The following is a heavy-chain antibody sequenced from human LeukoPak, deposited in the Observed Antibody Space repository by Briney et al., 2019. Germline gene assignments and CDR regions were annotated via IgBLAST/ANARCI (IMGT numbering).Heavy chain of an antibody. Sequence: SGPTLVDPPEPLPLTCTFSGFSLSSSGVRGDCIRQPPGKVLEWLALIFWDDDKRYSPALKSRLTITKDTSKNQVILTMTNMDPVDTATYYCAQSRSYGSSQHWGQGTLVTVSS. CDR1: GFSLSSSGVR. CDR2: IFWDDDK. D-gene: IGHD1-26*01. V-gene: IGHV2-5*02. J-gene: IGHJ1*01. CDR3: AQSRSYGSSQH.